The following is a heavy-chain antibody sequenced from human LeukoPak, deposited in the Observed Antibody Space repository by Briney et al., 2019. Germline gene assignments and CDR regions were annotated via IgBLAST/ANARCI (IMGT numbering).Heavy chain of an antibody. Sequence: QPGGSLRLSCAASGFTFSSYAMHWVRQAPGKGLEYVSAISSNGGSTYYANSVKGRFTISRDNSKNTLYLQMGSLRAEDMAVYYCARTTVTTWEAFDYWGQGTLVTVSS. CDR3: ARTTVTTWEAFDY. J-gene: IGHJ4*02. CDR1: GFTFSSYA. CDR2: ISSNGGST. V-gene: IGHV3-64*01. D-gene: IGHD4-17*01.